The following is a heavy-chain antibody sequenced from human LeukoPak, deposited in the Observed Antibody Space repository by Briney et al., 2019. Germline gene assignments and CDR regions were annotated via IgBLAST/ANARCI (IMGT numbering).Heavy chain of an antibody. D-gene: IGHD4-11*01. V-gene: IGHV1-46*01. CDR1: GDISSSDY. CDR3: AREVVGTTIKNFDS. Sequence: ASVKVSCKASGDISSSDYIHWVRQAPGQGLEWMGTINPSGGNTGYAQKFHGRVSMTRDTSTSTVYMDLSSLKSEDTAMYYCAREVVGTTIKNFDSWGQGTLVSVSS. CDR2: INPSGGNT. J-gene: IGHJ4*02.